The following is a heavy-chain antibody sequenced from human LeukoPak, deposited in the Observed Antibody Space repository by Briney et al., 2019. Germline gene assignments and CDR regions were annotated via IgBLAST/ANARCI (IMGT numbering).Heavy chain of an antibody. CDR3: ARDGVVQWLSYYFEY. Sequence: PGGSLRLSCAGSGFTFSNYAMTWVRQAPGKGLEWVAVISYDGSNEYYADSVKGRFTLSRDNSKNTLYLQMNSLRAEDTAVYYCARDGVVQWLSYYFEYWGQGTLVTVSS. CDR1: GFTFSNYA. D-gene: IGHD6-19*01. V-gene: IGHV3-30*04. J-gene: IGHJ4*02. CDR2: ISYDGSNE.